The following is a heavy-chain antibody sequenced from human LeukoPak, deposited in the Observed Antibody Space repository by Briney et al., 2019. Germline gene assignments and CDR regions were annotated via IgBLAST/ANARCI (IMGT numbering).Heavy chain of an antibody. CDR3: ATAYSGYDYKFDY. D-gene: IGHD5-12*01. CDR1: GYSFTNYY. CDR2: IHPNDGDT. J-gene: IGHJ4*02. V-gene: IGHV1-46*01. Sequence: ASVKVSCKASGYSFTNYYMHWVRQAPGQGLEWMGLIHPNDGDTKYAQEFQDRVTMTRDTSTSTVYMELRSLRADDTAVYYCATAYSGYDYKFDYWGQGTLVTVSS.